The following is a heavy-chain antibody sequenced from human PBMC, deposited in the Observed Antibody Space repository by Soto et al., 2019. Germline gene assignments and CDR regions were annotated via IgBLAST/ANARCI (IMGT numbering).Heavy chain of an antibody. CDR2: INHSGST. Sequence: SETLSLTCAVYGGSFSGYYWSWIRQPPGKGLEWIGEINHSGSTNYNPSLKSRVTISVDTSKNQFSLKLSSVTAADTAVYYCARFRFIAARPRAAFDIWGQGTMVTVSS. CDR3: ARFRFIAARPRAAFDI. J-gene: IGHJ3*02. V-gene: IGHV4-34*01. CDR1: GGSFSGYY. D-gene: IGHD6-6*01.